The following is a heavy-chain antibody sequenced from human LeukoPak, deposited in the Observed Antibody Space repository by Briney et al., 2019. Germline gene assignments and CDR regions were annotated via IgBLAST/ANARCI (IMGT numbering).Heavy chain of an antibody. CDR1: GGSISSSSYY. J-gene: IGHJ3*02. CDR3: ARLGRTTVTTNTMIVVATDAFDI. D-gene: IGHD3-22*01. V-gene: IGHV4-39*01. CDR2: IYYSGST. Sequence: SETLSLTCTVSGGSISSSSYYWGWIRQPPGKGLEWIGSIYYSGSTYYNPSLKSRVTISVDTSKNQFSLKLSSVTAADTAVYYCARLGRTTVTTNTMIVVATDAFDIWAKGQWSPSLQ.